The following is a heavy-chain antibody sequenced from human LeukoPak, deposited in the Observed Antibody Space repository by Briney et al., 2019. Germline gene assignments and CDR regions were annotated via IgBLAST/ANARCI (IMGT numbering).Heavy chain of an antibody. J-gene: IGHJ4*02. Sequence: SETLSLTCAVCGGSFSGYYWSGLRQPPGKGGEWIGEINHSGSTNYNPSLKRRVTISVDTSKNQFSLKLSSVTAADTAVYYCARWGRTNGVRWGQGTLVTVSS. D-gene: IGHD2-8*01. V-gene: IGHV4-34*01. CDR2: INHSGST. CDR3: ARWGRTNGVR. CDR1: GGSFSGYY.